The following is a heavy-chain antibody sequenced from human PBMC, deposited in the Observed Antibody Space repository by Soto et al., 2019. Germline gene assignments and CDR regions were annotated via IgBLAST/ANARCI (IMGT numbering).Heavy chain of an antibody. J-gene: IGHJ6*02. CDR3: ASWGYCSSTSCYGSYYYGMDV. V-gene: IGHV1-3*01. Sequence: GASVKVSCKASGYTFTSYTMHWVRQAPGQRHERMGWINAGNGNTIYSQKFQVRVTITRDTSASTAYMELSSLRSEDTAVYYCASWGYCSSTSCYGSYYYGMDVWGQGTTVTVSS. D-gene: IGHD2-2*01. CDR1: GYTFTSYT. CDR2: INAGNGNT.